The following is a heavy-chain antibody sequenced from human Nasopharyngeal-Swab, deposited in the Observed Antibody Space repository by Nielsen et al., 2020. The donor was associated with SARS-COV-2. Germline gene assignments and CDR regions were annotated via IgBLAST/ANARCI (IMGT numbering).Heavy chain of an antibody. CDR3: AKGGRIAMIEDF. J-gene: IGHJ3*01. CDR1: GFTFDDYT. Sequence: SLKISCAASGFTFDDYTMHWVRQAPGKGLEWVSGISWTSGSITYADSVKGRFTISRDNAKNFLYLQMNSLRAEDTALYYCAKGGRIAMIEDFWGQGTMVTVSS. CDR2: ISWTSGSI. D-gene: IGHD3-22*01. V-gene: IGHV3-9*01.